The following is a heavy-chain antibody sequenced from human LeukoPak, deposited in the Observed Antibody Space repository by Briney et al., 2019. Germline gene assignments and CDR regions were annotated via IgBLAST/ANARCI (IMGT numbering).Heavy chain of an antibody. Sequence: GGSLRLSCAASGFTFSGYSMNWVRQAPGKGLEWVSAISGSGGGTYYADSVKGRFTISRDNSKNTLYLQMNSLRAEDTAVYYCAKAEGITMIVVVTTPFNYWGQGTLVTVSS. V-gene: IGHV3-23*01. CDR3: AKAEGITMIVVVTTPFNY. CDR1: GFTFSGYS. CDR2: ISGSGGGT. D-gene: IGHD3-22*01. J-gene: IGHJ4*02.